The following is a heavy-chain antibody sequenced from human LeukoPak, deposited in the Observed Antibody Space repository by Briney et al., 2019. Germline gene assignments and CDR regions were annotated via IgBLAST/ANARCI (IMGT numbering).Heavy chain of an antibody. V-gene: IGHV3-23*01. CDR3: AKDHSSGPPLDY. J-gene: IGHJ4*02. Sequence: AGGSLLLSCAASDFTFSSYAMSWVRPAPGKGLEWVSAISGSGGSTYYADSVKGRFTISRDNSKNTLYLQMNSLRAEDTAVYYCAKDHSSGPPLDYWGQGTLVTVSS. CDR1: DFTFSSYA. D-gene: IGHD3-22*01. CDR2: ISGSGGST.